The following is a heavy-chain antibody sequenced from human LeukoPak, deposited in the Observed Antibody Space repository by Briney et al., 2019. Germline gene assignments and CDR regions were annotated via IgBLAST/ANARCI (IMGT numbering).Heavy chain of an antibody. V-gene: IGHV3-7*03. J-gene: IGHJ3*02. CDR1: GVTFSSYC. CDR2: IKEDCSEK. CDR3: GRDLVAGVPFDAFDI. D-gene: IGHD2-15*01. Sequence: GASLKLSCTASGVTFSSYCMSWVRQAPGQGLEWMGNIKEDCSEKNYVHTVKGRFTITTDNAPSSAYLELSSLTAEDTALYYCGRDLVAGVPFDAFDICGQGTMVRVSS.